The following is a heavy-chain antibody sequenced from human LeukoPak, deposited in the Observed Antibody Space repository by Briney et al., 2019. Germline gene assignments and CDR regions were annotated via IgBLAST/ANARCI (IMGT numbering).Heavy chain of an antibody. Sequence: GGSLRLSCAASGFTFDDYGMSWVRQAPGKGLEWVSGINWNGGSTGYADSVKGRFTISRDNAKNSLYLQMNSLRAEDTALYYCARQSNIAVAGRGFDYWGQGTLVTVSS. CDR2: INWNGGST. CDR3: ARQSNIAVAGRGFDY. CDR1: GFTFDDYG. V-gene: IGHV3-20*04. D-gene: IGHD6-19*01. J-gene: IGHJ4*02.